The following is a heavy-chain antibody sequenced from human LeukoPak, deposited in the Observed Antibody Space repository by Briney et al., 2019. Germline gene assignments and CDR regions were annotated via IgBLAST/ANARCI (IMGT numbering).Heavy chain of an antibody. CDR1: GFTFSRYE. D-gene: IGHD2-15*01. CDR2: ISWNSGSI. J-gene: IGHJ6*02. Sequence: GGSLRLSCAASGFTFSRYEMNWVRQAPGEGLEWVSGISWNSGSIGYADSVKGRFTISRDNGKNSLYLQMHSLRAEDTALYYCAKDKGAVGAYGMDVWGQETTVTVSS. V-gene: IGHV3-9*01. CDR3: AKDKGAVGAYGMDV.